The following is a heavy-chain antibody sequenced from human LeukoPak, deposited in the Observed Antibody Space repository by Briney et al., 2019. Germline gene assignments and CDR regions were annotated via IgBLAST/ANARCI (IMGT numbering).Heavy chain of an antibody. D-gene: IGHD3-22*01. CDR1: GFTFSSYV. CDR2: ISGSGGDT. CDR3: ARADDYYDTSGYPY. Sequence: GGSLRLSCAASGFTFSSYVMNWVRQAPGKGLEWVSTISGSGGDTYYADSVKGRFTISRDNSKNTLYLQMNSLRAEDTAVYYCARADDYYDTSGYPYWGQGALVTVSS. J-gene: IGHJ4*02. V-gene: IGHV3-23*01.